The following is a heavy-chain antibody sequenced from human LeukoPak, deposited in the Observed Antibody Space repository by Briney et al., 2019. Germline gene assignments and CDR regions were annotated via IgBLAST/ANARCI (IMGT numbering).Heavy chain of an antibody. V-gene: IGHV3-7*01. CDR1: GFTFNNYW. CDR3: AKADYSNSPLYYYYYYMDV. Sequence: GGSLRLSCEASGFTFNNYWMSWVRQAPGKGLEWVANINQDGSEKYYMDSVKGRFSISRDNTKNSLYLQMNSLRAEDTAVYYCAKADYSNSPLYYYYYYMDVWGKGTTVTVSS. CDR2: INQDGSEK. D-gene: IGHD4-11*01. J-gene: IGHJ6*03.